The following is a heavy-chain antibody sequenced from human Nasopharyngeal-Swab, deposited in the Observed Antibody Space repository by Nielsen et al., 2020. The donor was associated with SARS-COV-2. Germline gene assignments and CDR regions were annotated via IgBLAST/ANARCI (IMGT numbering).Heavy chain of an antibody. D-gene: IGHD1-26*01. CDR3: ARVWGATCLN. CDR2: IYYSGST. V-gene: IGHV4-59*01. J-gene: IGHJ4*02. Sequence: IGQPPGKGLEWIGYIYYSGSTNYNPSLKSRVTISVDTSKNQFSLKLSSVTAADTAVYYCARVWGATCLNWGQGTLVTVSS.